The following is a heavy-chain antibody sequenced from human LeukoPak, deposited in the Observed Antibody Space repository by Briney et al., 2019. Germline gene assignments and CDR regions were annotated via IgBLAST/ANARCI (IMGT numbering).Heavy chain of an antibody. CDR3: AELGITMIGGV. Sequence: GGSLRLSCAASGFTFSSYWMSWVRQAPGKGLVWVSRINPDGRSTSYVDSVKGRFTTSRDNAKNTLYLQMNSLRAEDTAVYYCAELGITMIGGVWGKGTTVTISS. CDR2: INPDGRST. CDR1: GFTFSSYW. J-gene: IGHJ6*04. D-gene: IGHD3-10*02. V-gene: IGHV3-74*01.